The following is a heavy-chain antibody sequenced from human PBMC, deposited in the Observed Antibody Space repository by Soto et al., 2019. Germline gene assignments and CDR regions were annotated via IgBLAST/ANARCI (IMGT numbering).Heavy chain of an antibody. CDR1: GGSISSSSYY. CDR2: IYYSGRT. CDR3: IGLGTTIDY. V-gene: IGHV4-39*01. J-gene: IGHJ4*02. Sequence: SETLSLTCTVSGGSISSSSYYWGWIRQPPGKGLEWIGSIYYSGRTYYNPSLKSRVTISVDTSKNQFSLKLSSVTAADTAVYFGIGLGTTIDYWGQGNLVTVSS. D-gene: IGHD4-4*01.